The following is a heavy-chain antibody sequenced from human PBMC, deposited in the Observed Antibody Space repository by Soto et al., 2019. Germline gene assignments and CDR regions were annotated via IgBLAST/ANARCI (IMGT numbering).Heavy chain of an antibody. V-gene: IGHV1-2*04. CDR2: INPNRGGT. D-gene: IGHD3-16*01. J-gene: IGHJ4*02. CDR3: ARDSRGDLGIYYFDY. Sequence: ASVKVSCKASGYTFTGYYMHWVRQAPGQGLEWMGWINPNRGGTNYAQKFQGWVTMTRDTSISTAYMELSRLRSADTAVYYCARDSRGDLGIYYFDYWGQGTLVTVSS. CDR1: GYTFTGYY.